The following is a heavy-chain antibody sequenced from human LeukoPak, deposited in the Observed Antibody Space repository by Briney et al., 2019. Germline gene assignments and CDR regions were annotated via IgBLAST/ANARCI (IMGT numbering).Heavy chain of an antibody. V-gene: IGHV4-59*01. J-gene: IGHJ4*02. Sequence: KPSETLSLTCTVSGGSISSYYWSWIRQPPGKGLEWIGYIYYSGSTNYNPSLKSRVTISVDTSKNQFSLKLSPVTAADTAVYYCARSDYGDSKLDYWGQGTLVTVSS. CDR1: GGSISSYY. CDR2: IYYSGST. CDR3: ARSDYGDSKLDY. D-gene: IGHD4-17*01.